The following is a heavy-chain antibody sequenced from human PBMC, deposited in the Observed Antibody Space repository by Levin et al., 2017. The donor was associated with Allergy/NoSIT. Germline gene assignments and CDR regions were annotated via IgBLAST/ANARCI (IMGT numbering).Heavy chain of an antibody. J-gene: IGHJ4*02. CDR3: AKGVVVVTTIRGGIDS. V-gene: IGHV3-30*04. CDR1: GFIFSRYA. D-gene: IGHD2-21*02. CDR2: ISYDGSNK. Sequence: GGSLRLSCAASGFIFSRYAMHWVRQAPDKGLEWVAGISYDGSNKYYADSVKGRFTISRDNSKNTLFLQMDSLRAEDTAMYYCAKGVVVVTTIRGGIDSWGQGTLVTVSS.